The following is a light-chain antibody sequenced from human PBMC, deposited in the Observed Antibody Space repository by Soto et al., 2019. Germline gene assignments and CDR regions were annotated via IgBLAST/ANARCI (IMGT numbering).Light chain of an antibody. CDR3: QQYNGSPFT. CDR2: GAA. J-gene: IGKJ3*01. V-gene: IGKV3-20*01. Sequence: EIVLTQSPGTLSLSPGERATLSCMANQSISHYLAWYQQKPGQSPRLLIYGAASRAIGIPDRFNGSGSETTFTLTISRLQPEDFALYYCQQYNGSPFTFGPGTKVDI. CDR1: QSISHY.